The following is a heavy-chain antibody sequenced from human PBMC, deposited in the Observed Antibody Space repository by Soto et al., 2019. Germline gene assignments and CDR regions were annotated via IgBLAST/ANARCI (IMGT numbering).Heavy chain of an antibody. Sequence: PSETLSLTCTVSDDFISSNGHYWGWIRQPPGKGLEWIGGISYSENTHYNPSLNSRVTISMETSKSQFSLRLSSVTAADTAIYYCARLGAHYPSLDPWGPGTLVTVYS. CDR3: ARLGAHYPSLDP. CDR2: ISYSENT. D-gene: IGHD3-10*01. J-gene: IGHJ5*02. V-gene: IGHV4-39*01. CDR1: DDFISSNGHY.